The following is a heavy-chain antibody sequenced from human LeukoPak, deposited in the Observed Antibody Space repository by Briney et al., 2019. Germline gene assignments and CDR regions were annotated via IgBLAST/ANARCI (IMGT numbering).Heavy chain of an antibody. J-gene: IGHJ4*02. Sequence: SETLSLTCTVSGGSISNYYWSWIRQPPGKGLEWIGYIYYSGSTYYNPSLKSRVTISVDTSKNQFSLKLSSVTAADTAVYYCARGTIYFDYWGQGTLVTVSS. CDR1: GGSISNYY. V-gene: IGHV4-30-4*08. CDR2: IYYSGST. D-gene: IGHD3-3*01. CDR3: ARGTIYFDY.